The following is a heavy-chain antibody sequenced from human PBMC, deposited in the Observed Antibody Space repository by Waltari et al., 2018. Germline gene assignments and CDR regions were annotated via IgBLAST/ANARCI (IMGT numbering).Heavy chain of an antibody. J-gene: IGHJ4*02. Sequence: QVQLQESGPGLVKPSETLSLTCAVSGYSISSGAYWGWIRQPPGTGLEWIGSIYHSGSTFYNPSLKSRVTISVDTSKNQFSLKLSSVTAADTAVYYCARDTPAPRITGATSVDYWGQGTLVTVSS. CDR3: ARDTPAPRITGATSVDY. CDR2: IYHSGST. CDR1: GYSISSGAY. V-gene: IGHV4-38-2*02. D-gene: IGHD1-20*01.